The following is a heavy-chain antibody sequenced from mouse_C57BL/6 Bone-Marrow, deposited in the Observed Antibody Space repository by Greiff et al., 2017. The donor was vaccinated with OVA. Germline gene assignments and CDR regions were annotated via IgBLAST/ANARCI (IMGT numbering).Heavy chain of an antibody. CDR1: GFTFSDYG. Sequence: EVHLVESGGGLVKPGGSLKLSCAASGFTFSDYGMHWVRQAPEKGLEWVAYISSGSSTIYYADTVKGRFTISRDNAKNTLFLQMTSLRAEDTAMYYCADYSNAYWGQGTLVTVSA. D-gene: IGHD2-5*01. CDR3: ADYSNAY. V-gene: IGHV5-17*01. J-gene: IGHJ3*01. CDR2: ISSGSSTI.